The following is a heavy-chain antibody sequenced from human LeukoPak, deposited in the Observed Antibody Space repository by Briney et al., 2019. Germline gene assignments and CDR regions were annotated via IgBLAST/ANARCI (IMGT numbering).Heavy chain of an antibody. CDR3: ARENMEYSSGWYYYYYYMDV. Sequence: SQTLSLTCTVSGGSISSGGYYWSWIRQHPGKGLEWIGYIYYSGSTYYNPSLKSRVTISVDTSKNQFSLKLSSVTAADTAVYYCARENMEYSSGWYYYYYYMDVWGKGTTVTVSS. CDR2: IYYSGST. CDR1: GGSISSGGYY. V-gene: IGHV4-31*03. J-gene: IGHJ6*03. D-gene: IGHD6-19*01.